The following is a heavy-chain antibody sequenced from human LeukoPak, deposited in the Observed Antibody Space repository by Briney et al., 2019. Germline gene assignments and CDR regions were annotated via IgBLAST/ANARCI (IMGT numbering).Heavy chain of an antibody. CDR3: ARDLATRQRTGLYDS. D-gene: IGHD3-16*02. J-gene: IGHJ4*02. V-gene: IGHV3-48*03. Sequence: SGGSLRLSCVGSGFTFSSYEMNWVRQAPGKGLEWLSYIGSSDSTTHYADSVKGRITISRDNSRNTLYLQMNSLRAEDTAVYYCARDLATRQRTGLYDSWGQGALVTVSS. CDR1: GFTFSSYE. CDR2: IGSSDSTT.